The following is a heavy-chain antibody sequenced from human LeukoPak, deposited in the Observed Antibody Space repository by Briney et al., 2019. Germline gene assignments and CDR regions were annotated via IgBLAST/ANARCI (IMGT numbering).Heavy chain of an antibody. CDR3: ARDGFMRGEAAAPNNWFDP. Sequence: GASVKVSCKASGGTFSSYAISWVRQAPGQGLEWMGWISANNNNTDNVQKLQGRVTMTTDTSTSTAYMELSSLRSEDTAVYYCARDGFMRGEAAAPNNWFDPWGQGTLVTVSS. CDR2: ISANNNNT. CDR1: GGTFSSYA. J-gene: IGHJ5*02. V-gene: IGHV1-18*01. D-gene: IGHD6-13*01.